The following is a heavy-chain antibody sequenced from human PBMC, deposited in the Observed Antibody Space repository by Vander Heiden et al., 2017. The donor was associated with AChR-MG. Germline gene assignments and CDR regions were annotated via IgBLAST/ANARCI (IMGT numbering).Heavy chain of an antibody. Sequence: QVHLVQSAAEVKKPGASVRVSCKTSGYAFTDFHIHWVRQAPGQGLEWVGWLNPASGGSDLAQKFQGRVILTSDTSINTAYMEVNNLKSDDTAIYFCARVGDEWYDGSGYYNFNYWGQGALVTVSS. CDR2: LNPASGGS. V-gene: IGHV1-2*02. D-gene: IGHD3-22*01. J-gene: IGHJ4*02. CDR1: GYAFTDFH. CDR3: ARVGDEWYDGSGYYNFNY.